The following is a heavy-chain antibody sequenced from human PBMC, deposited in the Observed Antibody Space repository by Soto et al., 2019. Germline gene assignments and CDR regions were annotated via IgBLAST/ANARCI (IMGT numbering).Heavy chain of an antibody. D-gene: IGHD3-3*01. CDR2: IYYSGST. Sequence: SGPLSLTCTVSGGSISSGDYYWSWIRQPPGKGLEWIGYIYYSGSTNYNPSLKSRVTISVDTSKNQFSLQLSSVTAADTAVYYCSRDLLPDTGSSYFDNWGQGTLVTVSS. V-gene: IGHV4-30-4*01. CDR1: GGSISSGDYY. J-gene: IGHJ4*01. CDR3: SRDLLPDTGSSYFDN.